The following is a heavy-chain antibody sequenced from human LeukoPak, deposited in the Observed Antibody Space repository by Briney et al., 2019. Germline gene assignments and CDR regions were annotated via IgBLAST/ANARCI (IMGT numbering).Heavy chain of an antibody. Sequence: PSETLSLTCTVYGGSFSGYYWSWIRQPPGKGLEWIGEINHSGSTNYNPSLKSRVTISVDTSKNQFSLKLSSVTAADTAVYYCARARLVPRGDAFDIWGQGTMVTVSS. CDR3: ARARLVPRGDAFDI. CDR2: INHSGST. J-gene: IGHJ3*02. D-gene: IGHD1-26*01. CDR1: GGSFSGYY. V-gene: IGHV4-34*01.